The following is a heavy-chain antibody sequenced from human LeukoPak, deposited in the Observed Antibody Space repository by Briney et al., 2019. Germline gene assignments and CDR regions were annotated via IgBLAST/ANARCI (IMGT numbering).Heavy chain of an antibody. CDR1: GFTFNRFY. CDR3: VKDRSIAAPNNDFFDS. D-gene: IGHD6-6*01. J-gene: IGHJ4*02. V-gene: IGHV3-64D*06. Sequence: GGSLRLSCSASGFTFNRFYLHWVRQAPGKGLEFVSHISSNGATTYYADYVKGRFTISRGNSKNTLYLQMSSLRADDTAVYYCVKDRSIAAPNNDFFDSWGQGALVTVSS. CDR2: ISSNGATT.